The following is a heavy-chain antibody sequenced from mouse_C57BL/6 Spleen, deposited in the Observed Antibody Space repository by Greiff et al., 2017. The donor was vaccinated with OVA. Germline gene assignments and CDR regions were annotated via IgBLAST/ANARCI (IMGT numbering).Heavy chain of an antibody. V-gene: IGHV5-2*01. Sequence: EVQRVESGGGLVQPGESLKLSCESNEYEFPSHDMPWVRKTPEKRLELVAAINSDGGSTYYPDTLERRFIISRDNTKKTLYLQMSRLRSEDTALDYCARGTGTSYWYFDVWGTGTTVTVSS. CDR2: INSDGGST. D-gene: IGHD4-1*01. CDR1: EYEFPSHD. CDR3: ARGTGTSYWYFDV. J-gene: IGHJ1*03.